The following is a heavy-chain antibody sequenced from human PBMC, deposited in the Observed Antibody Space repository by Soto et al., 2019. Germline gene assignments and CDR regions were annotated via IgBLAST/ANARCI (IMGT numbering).Heavy chain of an antibody. CDR1: GGSISSYY. CDR3: AGSTYCSGGSCYPGYADY. J-gene: IGHJ4*02. D-gene: IGHD2-15*01. CDR2: IYYSGST. Sequence: QVQLQASGPGLVKPSETLSLTCTVSGGSISSYYWRWIRQPPGKGLEWIGYIYYSGSTNYTPSLKSRVTISVATSKNQFSLKLSSVTAADTAVYYCAGSTYCSGGSCYPGYADYWGQGTLVTVSS. V-gene: IGHV4-59*08.